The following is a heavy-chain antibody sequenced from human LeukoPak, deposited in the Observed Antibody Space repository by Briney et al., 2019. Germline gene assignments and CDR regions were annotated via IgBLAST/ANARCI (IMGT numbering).Heavy chain of an antibody. D-gene: IGHD3-22*01. CDR2: ISGSGGST. CDR3: AKVTYYYDSSGHHKYFQH. Sequence: PGGSLRLSCAASGFTFSSYAMSWVRQAPGKGLEWVSAISGSGGSTYYADSVKGRFTISRDNSKNTLYLQMNSLRAEDTAVYYCAKVTYYYDSSGHHKYFQHWGQGTLVTASS. J-gene: IGHJ1*01. V-gene: IGHV3-23*01. CDR1: GFTFSSYA.